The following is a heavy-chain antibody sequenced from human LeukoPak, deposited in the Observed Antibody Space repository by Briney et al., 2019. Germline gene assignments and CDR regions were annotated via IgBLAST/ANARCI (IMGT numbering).Heavy chain of an antibody. CDR1: GGTFSSYA. CDR2: TIPILGIA. Sequence: SVKVSCKASGGTFSSYAISWVRQAPGQGLEWMGRTIPILGIANYAQKFQGRVTITADKSTSTAYMELSSLRSEDTAVYYCARGFDGSDAFDIWGQGTMVTVSS. D-gene: IGHD5-24*01. J-gene: IGHJ3*02. V-gene: IGHV1-69*04. CDR3: ARGFDGSDAFDI.